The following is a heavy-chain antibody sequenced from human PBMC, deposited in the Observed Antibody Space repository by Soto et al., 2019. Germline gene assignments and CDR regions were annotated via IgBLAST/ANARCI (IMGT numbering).Heavy chain of an antibody. CDR3: ASLNEYYYDSSGYNSFDY. D-gene: IGHD3-22*01. CDR1: GFTFSSYA. J-gene: IGHJ4*02. CDR2: ISGSGGST. Sequence: GGSLRLSCAASGFTFSSYAMSWVRQAPGKGLEWVSAISGSGGSTYYADSVKGRFTISRDNAKNSLYLQMNSLRDEDTAVYYCASLNEYYYDSSGYNSFDYWGQGTLVTVSS. V-gene: IGHV3-23*01.